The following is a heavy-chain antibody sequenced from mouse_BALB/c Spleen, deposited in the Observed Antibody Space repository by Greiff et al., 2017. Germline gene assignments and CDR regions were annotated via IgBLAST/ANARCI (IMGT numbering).Heavy chain of an antibody. CDR3: ARDNGYYNAMDY. Sequence: DVKLVESGGGLVQPGGSLRLSCATSGFTFTDYYMSWVRQPPGKALEWLGFIRNKANGYTTEYSASVKGRFTISRDNSQSILYLQMNTLRAEDSATYYCARDNGYYNAMDYWGQGTSVTVSS. J-gene: IGHJ4*01. CDR1: GFTFTDYY. V-gene: IGHV7-3*02. D-gene: IGHD2-2*01. CDR2: IRNKANGYTT.